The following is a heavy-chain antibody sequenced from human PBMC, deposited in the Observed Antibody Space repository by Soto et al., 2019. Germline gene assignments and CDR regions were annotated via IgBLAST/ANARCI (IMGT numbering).Heavy chain of an antibody. D-gene: IGHD2-15*01. Sequence: SETLSLTCTVSGGSISSGDYYWSWIRQPPGKGLEWIGYIYYSGSTYYNPSLKSRVTISVDTSKNQFSLKLSSVTAADTAVYYCAGGGAAYDWFDPWGQGTLVTVSS. CDR2: IYYSGST. V-gene: IGHV4-30-4*01. J-gene: IGHJ5*02. CDR1: GGSISSGDYY. CDR3: AGGGAAYDWFDP.